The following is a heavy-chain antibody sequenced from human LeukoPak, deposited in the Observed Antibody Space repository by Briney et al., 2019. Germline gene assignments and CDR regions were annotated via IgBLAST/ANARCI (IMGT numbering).Heavy chain of an antibody. CDR3: ARDLVGSAISYSSGAWDY. Sequence: SVKVSCKASGGTFSSYAISWVRQAPGQGLEWMGGIIPIFGTANYAQKFQGRVTITADKSTSTAYMELSSLRPEDTAVYYCARDLVGSAISYSSGAWDYWGQGTLVTVSS. CDR1: GGTFSSYA. J-gene: IGHJ4*02. CDR2: IIPIFGTA. D-gene: IGHD3-10*01. V-gene: IGHV1-69*06.